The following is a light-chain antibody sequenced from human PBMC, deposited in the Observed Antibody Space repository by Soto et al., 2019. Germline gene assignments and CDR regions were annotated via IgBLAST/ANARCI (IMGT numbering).Light chain of an antibody. CDR3: QQYGDSPQT. Sequence: EIVLTQSPGTLSLSPGERATPSCRASQSVSSNYLAWYQQKPGQAPRLLIYGASNRATGIPDRFSGSGSGTDFILTISRLEPEDFAMYYCQQYGDSPQTFGQGTKVDIK. V-gene: IGKV3-20*01. CDR1: QSVSSNY. CDR2: GAS. J-gene: IGKJ1*01.